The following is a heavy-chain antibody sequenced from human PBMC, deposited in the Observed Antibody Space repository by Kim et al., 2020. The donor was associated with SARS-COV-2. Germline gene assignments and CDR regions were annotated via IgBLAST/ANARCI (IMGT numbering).Heavy chain of an antibody. CDR3: AKEIIAAADLGFGGMDV. D-gene: IGHD6-13*01. V-gene: IGHV3-9*01. Sequence: GGSLRLSCAASGFTFDDYAMHWVRQAPGKGLEWVSGISWNSGSIGYADSVKGRFTISRDNAKNSLYLQMNSLRAEDTALYYCAKEIIAAADLGFGGMDV. CDR2: ISWNSGSI. CDR1: GFTFDDYA. J-gene: IGHJ6*01.